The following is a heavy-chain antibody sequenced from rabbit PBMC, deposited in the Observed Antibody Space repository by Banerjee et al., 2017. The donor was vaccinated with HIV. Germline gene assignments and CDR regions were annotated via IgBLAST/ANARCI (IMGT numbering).Heavy chain of an antibody. Sequence: QEQLVESGGGLVRPEGSLKLSCKASGFSFNSGYDMCWVRQPPGKGLEWVACACGDSSGSTYSATWAKGRFAISKTSSTTVTLQMTSLTAADTATYFCARDLAGVIGWNFGWWGQGTLVTVS. CDR3: ARDLAGVIGWNFGW. V-gene: IGHV1S45*01. CDR1: GFSFNSGYD. J-gene: IGHJ3*01. CDR2: ACGDSSGST. D-gene: IGHD4-1*01.